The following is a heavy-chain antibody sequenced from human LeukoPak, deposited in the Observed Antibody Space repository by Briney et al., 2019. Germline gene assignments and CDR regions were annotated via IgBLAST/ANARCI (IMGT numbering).Heavy chain of an antibody. Sequence: GGSLRLSCAASGFTVSSNYMSWDRQAPGKGLEWVSVIYSGGSTYYADSVKGRFTISRHNSKNTLYLQMNSLRAEDTAVYYCARLKWFGELSWFDPWGQGTLVTVSS. CDR2: IYSGGST. V-gene: IGHV3-53*04. D-gene: IGHD3-10*01. J-gene: IGHJ5*02. CDR3: ARLKWFGELSWFDP. CDR1: GFTVSSNY.